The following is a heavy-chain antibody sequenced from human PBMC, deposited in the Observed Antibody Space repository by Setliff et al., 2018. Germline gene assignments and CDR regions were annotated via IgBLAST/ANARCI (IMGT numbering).Heavy chain of an antibody. Sequence: PSETLSLTCSVSDDSITSYYWSWIRQLPGKGLEWLGYVYYDGTTNYNPSLNSRLTISVDTSNNQFSLRLTSVTAADAAVYYCARDGYPGTSWGQGTLVTAPQ. J-gene: IGHJ5*02. CDR1: DDSITSYY. V-gene: IGHV4-59*13. CDR3: ARDGYPGTS. CDR2: VYYDGTT. D-gene: IGHD3-22*01.